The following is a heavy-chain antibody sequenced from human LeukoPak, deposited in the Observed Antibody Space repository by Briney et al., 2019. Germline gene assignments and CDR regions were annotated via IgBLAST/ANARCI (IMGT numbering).Heavy chain of an antibody. J-gene: IGHJ4*02. D-gene: IGHD2-2*01. CDR1: GYTFTGYY. Sequence: ASVTVSCTASGYTFTGYYMHWVRQAPGQGLEWMGWINPNSGGTNYAQKFQGRVTMTRDTSISTASMELTSLRSDDTAVFYCARASLADFDYGGQGTLVTVSS. CDR2: INPNSGGT. V-gene: IGHV1-2*02. CDR3: ARASLADFDY.